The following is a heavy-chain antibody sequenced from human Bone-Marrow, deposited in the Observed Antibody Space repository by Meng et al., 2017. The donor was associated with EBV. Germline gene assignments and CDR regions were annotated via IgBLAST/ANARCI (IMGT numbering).Heavy chain of an antibody. D-gene: IGHD3-10*01. V-gene: IGHV1-69*01. CDR1: GGTFRSDA. Sequence: GQVVHAGAEVTRPGSSVKVSCKASGGTFRSDAISWVRQAPGQGLEWMGGLIPLSDAPHYAQKFQGRVTITADESTSTHYLDLSGLRAEDTAVYYCASESGRGFTPDYWGQGTLVTVSS. J-gene: IGHJ4*02. CDR3: ASESGRGFTPDY. CDR2: LIPLSDAP.